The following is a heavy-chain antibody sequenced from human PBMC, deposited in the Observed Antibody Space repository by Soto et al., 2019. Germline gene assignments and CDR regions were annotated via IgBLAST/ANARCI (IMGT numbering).Heavy chain of an antibody. V-gene: IGHV3-23*01. CDR3: GTEETTVVNYYYYYGMDV. J-gene: IGHJ6*02. CDR1: GFTFSSYA. CDR2: ISGSGYAT. D-gene: IGHD4-17*01. Sequence: EVQLLESGGGLVQPGGSLRLSCAASGFTFSSYAMSWVRQAPGMGLEWVSVISGSGYATYYADSVKGRFTVSRDNTNNNAYQQINSRSADDTAVDYCGTEETTVVNYYYYYGMDVWGQGTTVTVSS.